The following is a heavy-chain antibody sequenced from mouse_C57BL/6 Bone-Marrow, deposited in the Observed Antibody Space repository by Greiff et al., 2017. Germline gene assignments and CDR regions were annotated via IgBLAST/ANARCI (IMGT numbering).Heavy chain of an antibody. J-gene: IGHJ3*01. CDR2: IDPENGDT. D-gene: IGHD2-2*01. V-gene: IGHV14-4*01. Sequence: VQLQQSGAELVRPGASVKLSCTASGFNIKDDYMHWVKQRPEQGLEWIGWIDPENGDTEYASKFQGKATITADTPSNTAYLQLSSLTSEDTAVYYCTTPEVGGLRRTAPWFADWGQGTLVTVSA. CDR3: TTPEVGGLRRTAPWFAD. CDR1: GFNIKDDY.